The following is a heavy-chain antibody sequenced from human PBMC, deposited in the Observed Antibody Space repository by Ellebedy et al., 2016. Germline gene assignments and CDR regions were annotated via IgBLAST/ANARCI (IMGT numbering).Heavy chain of an antibody. D-gene: IGHD5-18*01. V-gene: IGHV1-24*01. CDR3: ATYGYSYGLGAFDI. CDR2: FDPEDGET. CDR1: GYTLTELS. J-gene: IGHJ3*02. Sequence: ASVKVSCKVSGYTLTELSMHWVRQAPGKGLEWMGGFDPEDGETIYAQKFQGRVTMTEDTSTDTAYMELSSLRSEDTAVYYCATYGYSYGLGAFDIWGQGTMVTVSS.